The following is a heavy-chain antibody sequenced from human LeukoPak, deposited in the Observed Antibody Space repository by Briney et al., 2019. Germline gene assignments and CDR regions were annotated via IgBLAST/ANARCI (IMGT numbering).Heavy chain of an antibody. J-gene: IGHJ6*03. CDR1: GGPIRCYY. Sequence: KPLGNLFLTCTVSGGPIRCYYWSLIRQPPGKGLEGIGDIYYSGSTNYNPSLKSRVTISVDTSKNQFSLKLSSVTAADTAVYYCARGLWSTHYYYYYMDVWGKGTTVTVSS. V-gene: IGHV4-59*01. D-gene: IGHD2-21*01. CDR3: ARGLWSTHYYYYYMDV. CDR2: IYYSGST.